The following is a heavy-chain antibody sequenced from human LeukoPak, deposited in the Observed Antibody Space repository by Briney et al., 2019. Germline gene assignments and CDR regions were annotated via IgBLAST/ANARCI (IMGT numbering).Heavy chain of an antibody. Sequence: GGSLRLSCAASGFTFSNAWMSWVRQAPGKGLEWVGRIKSKTDGGTTDYAAPVKGRFTISRDDSKNTLYLQMNSLKTEDTAVYYCTTDSDITTIVATDYWGQGTLVTVSS. CDR3: TTDSDITTIVATDY. CDR1: GFTFSNAW. CDR2: IKSKTDGGTT. D-gene: IGHD3-22*01. V-gene: IGHV3-15*01. J-gene: IGHJ4*02.